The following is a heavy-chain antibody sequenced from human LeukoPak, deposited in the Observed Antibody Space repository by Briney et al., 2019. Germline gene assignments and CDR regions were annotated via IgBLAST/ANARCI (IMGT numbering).Heavy chain of an antibody. CDR2: IYPGDSDT. V-gene: IGHV5-51*01. CDR3: ARQGYSSSAAIDY. J-gene: IGHJ4*02. CDR1: GYSFNNYW. D-gene: IGHD6-6*01. Sequence: KPGESLKISWKGSGYSFNNYWIGWVRQMPGKGLEWMGIIYPGDSDTRYSPSFQGQVIISADKSISTAYLQWSSLKASDTAMYYCARQGYSSSAAIDYWGEKPLVTVSS.